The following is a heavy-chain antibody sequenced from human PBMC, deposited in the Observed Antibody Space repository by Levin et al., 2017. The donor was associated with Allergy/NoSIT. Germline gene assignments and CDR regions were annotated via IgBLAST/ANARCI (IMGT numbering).Heavy chain of an antibody. CDR2: ISYDGSNK. D-gene: IGHD6-13*01. Sequence: GGSLRLSCAASGFTFSSYAMHWVRQAPGKGLEWVAVISYDGSNKYYADSVKGRFTISRDNSKNTLYLQMNSLRAEDTAVYYCARDLETYSSSCAGYWGQGTLVTVSS. CDR1: GFTFSSYA. CDR3: ARDLETYSSSCAGY. J-gene: IGHJ4*02. V-gene: IGHV3-30-3*01.